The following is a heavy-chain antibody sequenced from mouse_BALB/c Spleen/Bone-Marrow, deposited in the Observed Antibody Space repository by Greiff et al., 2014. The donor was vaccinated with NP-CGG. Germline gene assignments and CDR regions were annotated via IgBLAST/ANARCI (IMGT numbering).Heavy chain of an antibody. Sequence: VMLVESVPGLVAPSQSLSITCTVSGFSLTNYGVHWVRQPPGKGLEWLGVIWADGSTNYNSALMSRLSISKDNSKSQVFFKMNSLQTDDTAMYYCARITTATGAMDYWGQGTSVTVSS. D-gene: IGHD1-2*01. J-gene: IGHJ4*01. CDR3: ARITTATGAMDY. CDR1: GFSLTNYG. V-gene: IGHV2-9*02. CDR2: IWADGST.